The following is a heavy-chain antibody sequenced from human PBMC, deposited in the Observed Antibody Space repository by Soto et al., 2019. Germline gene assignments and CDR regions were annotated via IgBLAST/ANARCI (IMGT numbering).Heavy chain of an antibody. CDR2: IYYSGST. CDR3: ARHFQVLYDFWSGLESEPRHDFDY. J-gene: IGHJ4*02. CDR1: GGSISSSSYY. V-gene: IGHV4-39*01. D-gene: IGHD3-3*01. Sequence: SETLSLTCTVSGGSISSSSYYWGWIRQPPGKGLEWIGSIYYSGSTYYNPSLKSRVTISVDTSKNQFSLKLSSVTAADTAVYYCARHFQVLYDFWSGLESEPRHDFDYWGQGTLVTVSS.